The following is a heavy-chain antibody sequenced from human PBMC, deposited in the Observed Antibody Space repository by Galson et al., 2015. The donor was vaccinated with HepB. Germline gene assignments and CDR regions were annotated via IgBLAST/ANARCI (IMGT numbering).Heavy chain of an antibody. D-gene: IGHD6-13*01. J-gene: IGHJ2*01. CDR3: ARDGYISSWYLRYFDL. Sequence: SLRLSCAASGFTVSSNYMSWVRQAPGKGLEWVSVIYSGGSTYYADSVRGRFTISRDNSKTTLYLQMNSLRAEDTAVYYCARDGYISSWYLRYFDLWGRGTLVTVSS. V-gene: IGHV3-66*01. CDR1: GFTVSSNY. CDR2: IYSGGST.